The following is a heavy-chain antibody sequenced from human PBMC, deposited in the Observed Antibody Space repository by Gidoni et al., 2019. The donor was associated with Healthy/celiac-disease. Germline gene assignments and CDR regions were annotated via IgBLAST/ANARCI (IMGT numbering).Heavy chain of an antibody. CDR3: AREGNSSGWKSIGNWFDP. J-gene: IGHJ5*02. D-gene: IGHD6-19*01. Sequence: QVQLQESGPGLVKPSETLSLTCTVSGYSISSGYYWGWIRQPPGKGLEWIGSIYHSGSTYHNPSLKSRVTISVDTSKNQFSLKLSSVTAADTAVYYCAREGNSSGWKSIGNWFDPWGQGTLVTVSS. CDR2: IYHSGST. V-gene: IGHV4-38-2*02. CDR1: GYSISSGYY.